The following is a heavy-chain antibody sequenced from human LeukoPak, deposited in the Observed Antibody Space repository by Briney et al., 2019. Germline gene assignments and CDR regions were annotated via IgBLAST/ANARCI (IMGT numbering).Heavy chain of an antibody. D-gene: IGHD3-3*01. V-gene: IGHV3-23*01. CDR2: FSGSGGTT. Sequence: GGSLRLSCAASGFTFSSYAMNWVRQAPGRGLEWVSGFSGSGGTTYYADSVKGRFTISRDNAKNSLYLQMNSLRAEDTALYYCARGGYYDFWSGYGYWGQGTLVTVSS. J-gene: IGHJ4*02. CDR3: ARGGYYDFWSGYGY. CDR1: GFTFSSYA.